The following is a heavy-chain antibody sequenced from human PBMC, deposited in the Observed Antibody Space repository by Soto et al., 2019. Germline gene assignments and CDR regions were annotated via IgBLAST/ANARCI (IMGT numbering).Heavy chain of an antibody. V-gene: IGHV5-51*01. CDR3: ARDYCSGNTCYEFDY. CDR1: GYRFTNYW. CDR2: IYPGDSDT. J-gene: IGHJ4*02. D-gene: IGHD2-15*01. Sequence: PGESLKISCKGSGYRFTNYWIGWVRQMPGKGLEWMGIIYPGDSDTRYSPSFQGQVTTSADKSINTAYLQWSSLKASDTAMYYCARDYCSGNTCYEFDYWGQGTQVTVSS.